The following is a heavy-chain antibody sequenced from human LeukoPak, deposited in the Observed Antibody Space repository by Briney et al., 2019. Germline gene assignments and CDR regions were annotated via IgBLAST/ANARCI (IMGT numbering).Heavy chain of an antibody. D-gene: IGHD2/OR15-2a*01. Sequence: GGSLRLSCAASGFTFSSYSMNWARQAPGKGLEWVSSISASPYIYYADSVKDRFTISRDDSKNSLYLQMNSLGSEDTAVYYCARGGLSMQKRDLFDIWGQGTLVTVSS. V-gene: IGHV3-21*01. CDR2: ISASPYI. CDR1: GFTFSSYS. J-gene: IGHJ3*02. CDR3: ARGGLSMQKRDLFDI.